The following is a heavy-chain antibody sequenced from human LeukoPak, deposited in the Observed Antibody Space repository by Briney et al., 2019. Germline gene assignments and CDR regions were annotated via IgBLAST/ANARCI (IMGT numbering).Heavy chain of an antibody. Sequence: GGSLRLSCAASGFIFSSYCMNWVRQAPGKGLEWVSFITESSSYIHYADSVKGRFTISRDNAKNSLYLQMNSLRAEDTAVYYCARGSYSSGWLIDYGGQGSLVTVAS. CDR1: GFIFSSYC. CDR3: ARGSYSSGWLIDY. J-gene: IGHJ4*02. D-gene: IGHD6-19*01. CDR2: ITESSSYI. V-gene: IGHV3-21*01.